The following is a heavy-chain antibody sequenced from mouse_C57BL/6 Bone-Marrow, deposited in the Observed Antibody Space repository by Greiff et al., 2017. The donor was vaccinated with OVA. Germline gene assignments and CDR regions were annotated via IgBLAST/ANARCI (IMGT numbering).Heavy chain of an antibody. D-gene: IGHD2-10*02. J-gene: IGHJ1*03. CDR1: GYTFTDYY. Sequence: QVQLKQSGAELVKPGASVKLSCKASGYTFTDYYINWVKQKPGQGLEWIARIYPGSGNTYYNEKFKGKATVTAEKSSSTSYMQLSSLTSEDAAVYVCERAVWDRYFDVWGTGTTITVSA. CDR3: ERAVWDRYFDV. V-gene: IGHV1-76*01. CDR2: IYPGSGNT.